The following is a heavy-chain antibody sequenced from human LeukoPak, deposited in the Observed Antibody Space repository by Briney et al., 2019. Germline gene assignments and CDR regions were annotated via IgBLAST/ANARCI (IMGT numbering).Heavy chain of an antibody. CDR2: ISWNSGVI. CDR1: GFTFSTSW. D-gene: IGHD6-19*01. Sequence: GGSLRLFCAASGFTFSTSWMHWVRQAPGKGLVWVSGISWNSGVIAYVDSVKGRFTISRDNAKNSLYLQMHSLRAEDMGLYYCTKDIGLSIAVAGSGAFDMWGQGTLVTVSS. CDR3: TKDIGLSIAVAGSGAFDM. J-gene: IGHJ3*02. V-gene: IGHV3-9*03.